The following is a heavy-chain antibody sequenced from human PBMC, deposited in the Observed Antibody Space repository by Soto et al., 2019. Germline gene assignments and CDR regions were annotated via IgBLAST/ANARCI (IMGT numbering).Heavy chain of an antibody. V-gene: IGHV3-7*01. CDR3: ARDRSITIFGVVILDYYYGMDV. J-gene: IGHJ6*02. Sequence: LRLSCAASGFTFSSYWMSWVRQAPGKRLEWVANIKQDGGEKYYVDSVKGRFTISRDNSKNTLYLQMNSLRAEDTAVYYCARDRSITIFGVVILDYYYGMDVWGQGNTVTVSS. D-gene: IGHD3-3*01. CDR2: IKQDGGEK. CDR1: GFTFSSYW.